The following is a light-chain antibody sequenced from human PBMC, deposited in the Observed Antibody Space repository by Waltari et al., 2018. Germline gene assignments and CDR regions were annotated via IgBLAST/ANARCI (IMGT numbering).Light chain of an antibody. J-gene: IGKJ1*01. V-gene: IGKV2-28*01. Sequence: DIVMTQSPLSLPFSPGEPASISCTSSQSLLHSSGYTFLDWYVQKPGQAPQLLIYLVSDRASGVPDRFSGSGSGTDFTLKISRVEAEDVGLYYCMQARQTPWTFGQGTKVEIK. CDR3: MQARQTPWT. CDR1: QSLLHSSGYTF. CDR2: LVS.